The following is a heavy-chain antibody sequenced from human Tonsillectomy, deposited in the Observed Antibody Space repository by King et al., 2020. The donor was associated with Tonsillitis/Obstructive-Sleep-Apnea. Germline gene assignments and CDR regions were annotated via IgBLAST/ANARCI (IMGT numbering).Heavy chain of an antibody. CDR1: GGTFNTDG. CDR2: IIPILGIP. J-gene: IGHJ4*02. V-gene: IGHV1-69*09. CDR3: ARENIDIVAHDD. D-gene: IGHD5-12*01. Sequence: VQLVQSGAEVKKPGSSVKVSCRASGGTFNTDGVAWVRQAPGQGLEWMGRIIPILGIPNYAQNFQGRVTISADTSTATAYMELSSLRSGDTAIYYCARENIDIVAHDDWGQGTLVTVSS.